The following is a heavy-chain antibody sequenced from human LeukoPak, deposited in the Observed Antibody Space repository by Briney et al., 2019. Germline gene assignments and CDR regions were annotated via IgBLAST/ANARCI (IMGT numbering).Heavy chain of an antibody. CDR1: GYSISSNHY. CDR3: ARALRRGTPVTVFDS. D-gene: IGHD4-17*01. CDR2: IYHSSYT. J-gene: IGHJ4*02. Sequence: TSETLSLTCGVSGYSISSNHYWVWIRQPPGKGLEWIGHIYHSSYTSQNPSLKSRVTISVDTYKNQFSLKVTSVPAADTAVYYCARALRRGTPVTVFDSWGRGTLVTVSS. V-gene: IGHV4-38-2*01.